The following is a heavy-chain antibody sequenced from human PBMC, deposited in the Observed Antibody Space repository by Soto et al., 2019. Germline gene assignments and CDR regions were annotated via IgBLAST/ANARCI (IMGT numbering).Heavy chain of an antibody. CDR2: IYYSGST. V-gene: IGHV4-39*01. Sequence: QLQLQESGPGLVKPSETLSLTCTVSGGSISSSSCYWGWIRQPPGKGREWIGSIYYSGSTYYNPSLKSRGTISVDTSKNQFSLKLSSVTAADTAVYYCARLSWMATIYLWGQGTLVTVSS. D-gene: IGHD5-12*01. CDR3: ARLSWMATIYL. J-gene: IGHJ4*02. CDR1: GGSISSSSCY.